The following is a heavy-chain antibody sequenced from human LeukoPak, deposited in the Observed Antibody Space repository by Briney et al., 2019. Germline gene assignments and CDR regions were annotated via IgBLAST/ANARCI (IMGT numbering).Heavy chain of an antibody. V-gene: IGHV3-74*01. CDR2: INSDGSRT. D-gene: IGHD1-26*01. Sequence: GGSLRLSCAASGFTFSSNWMHWVRQAPGKGLVWVSRINSDGSRTSYADSVKGRFTISRDNAKNTLYLQMNSLRAEDTAVYYCARDRGSYSDDYWGQGTLVTVSS. CDR3: ARDRGSYSDDY. J-gene: IGHJ4*02. CDR1: GFTFSSNW.